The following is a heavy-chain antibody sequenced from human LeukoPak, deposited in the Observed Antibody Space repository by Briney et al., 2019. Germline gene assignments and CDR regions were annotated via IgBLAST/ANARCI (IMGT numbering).Heavy chain of an antibody. J-gene: IGHJ4*02. D-gene: IGHD6-19*01. CDR2: INHSGST. V-gene: IGHV4-34*01. Sequence: KPSETLSLTCAVYGGSFSGYYWSWIRQPPGKGLEWIGEINHSGSTNYNPSLKSRVTISVDTSKSQFSLKLSSVTAADTAVYYCARKGYSSGFDYFDYWGQGTLVTVSS. CDR3: ARKGYSSGFDYFDY. CDR1: GGSFSGYY.